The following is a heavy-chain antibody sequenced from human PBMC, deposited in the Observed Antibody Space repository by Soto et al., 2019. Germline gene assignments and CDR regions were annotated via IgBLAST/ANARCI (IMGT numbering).Heavy chain of an antibody. CDR1: GFTFSSHG. Sequence: QAQLVESGGGVVQPGRSPRLSCAASGFTFSSHGMHWVRQAPGKGLEWVAVIWSDGSNEYYADSVKGRFTISRDNSKNTLYLQMSSLRVEDTAVYYCATDYSSTGYGLVYWGQGALVTVSS. D-gene: IGHD6-19*01. CDR3: ATDYSSTGYGLVY. J-gene: IGHJ4*02. V-gene: IGHV3-33*01. CDR2: IWSDGSNE.